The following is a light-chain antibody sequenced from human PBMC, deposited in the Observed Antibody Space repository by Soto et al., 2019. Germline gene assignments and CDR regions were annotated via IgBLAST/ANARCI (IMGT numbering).Light chain of an antibody. V-gene: IGLV1-44*01. J-gene: IGLJ1*01. Sequence: QSVLTQPPSASGTPGQRVTISCSGSSSNIGRNPVDWYRHLPGTAPKLLINSNNQRPSGVPDRFSGSKSGTSASLAISGLQSGDEAEYYCAAWDDSLTGYVFGTGTQLTVL. CDR1: SSNIGRNP. CDR3: AAWDDSLTGYV. CDR2: SNN.